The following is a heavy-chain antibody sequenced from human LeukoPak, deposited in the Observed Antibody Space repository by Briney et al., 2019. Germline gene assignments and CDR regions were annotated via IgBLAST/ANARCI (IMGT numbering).Heavy chain of an antibody. V-gene: IGHV3-53*01. CDR3: ASAKGVYTYGSVDY. CDR2: IYSGGST. Sequence: GGSLRLSCAASGFTVSSDYVSWVRQAPGKGLEWVSVIYSGGSTYYADSVKGRFTISRDNSKNTVYLQMNSLRAEDTAVYYCASAKGVYTYGSVDYWGQGTLVTVSS. D-gene: IGHD5-18*01. CDR1: GFTVSSDY. J-gene: IGHJ4*02.